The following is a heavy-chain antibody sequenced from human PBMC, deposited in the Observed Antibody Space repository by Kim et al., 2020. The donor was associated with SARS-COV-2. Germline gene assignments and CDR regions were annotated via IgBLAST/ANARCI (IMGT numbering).Heavy chain of an antibody. D-gene: IGHD3-22*01. CDR3: ARDRGRYYYDSSEGPLGGY. CDR2: ISAYNGNT. J-gene: IGHJ4*02. V-gene: IGHV1-18*01. Sequence: ASVKVSCKASGYTFTSYGISWVRQAPGQGLEWMGWISAYNGNTNYAQKLQGRVTMTTDTSTSTAYMELRSLRSDDTAVYYCARDRGRYYYDSSEGPLGGYWGQGTLVTVSS. CDR1: GYTFTSYG.